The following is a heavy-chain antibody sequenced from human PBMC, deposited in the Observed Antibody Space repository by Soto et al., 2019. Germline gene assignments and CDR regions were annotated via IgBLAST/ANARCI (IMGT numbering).Heavy chain of an antibody. CDR3: ARGVNYYDSSGSSWFDP. CDR2: IYYGGST. D-gene: IGHD3-22*01. Sequence: SETLSLTCTVSDGSFSPNYCSWIRHLLGNGLEWVGYIYYGGSTSYSSSLKSRVTLSLESSKSQFSLRLNSVIAAVTGVYYCARGVNYYDSSGSSWFDPWGKGALVT. CDR1: DGSFSPNY. V-gene: IGHV4-59*08. J-gene: IGHJ5*02.